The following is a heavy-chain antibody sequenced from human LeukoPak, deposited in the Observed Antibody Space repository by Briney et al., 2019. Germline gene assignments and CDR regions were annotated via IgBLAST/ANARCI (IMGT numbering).Heavy chain of an antibody. CDR3: ARARVRVQLWPADDY. CDR2: INSDGSST. CDR1: GFTFSSYW. D-gene: IGHD5-18*01. J-gene: IGHJ4*02. V-gene: IGHV3-74*01. Sequence: GGSLRLSCAASGFTFSSYWMHWVRHAPGKGLVWVSRINSDGSSTSYADSVKGRFTISRDNAKNTLYLQMNSLRAEDTAVYYCARARVRVQLWPADDYWGQGTLVTVSS.